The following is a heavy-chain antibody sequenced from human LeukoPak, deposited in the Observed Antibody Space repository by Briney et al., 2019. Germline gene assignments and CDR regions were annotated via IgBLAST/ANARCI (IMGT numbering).Heavy chain of an antibody. D-gene: IGHD2-15*01. CDR2: MNTNSGNT. Sequence: ASVRVSSKASGYTFTRYDINWVRQATGKGGEWMGWMNTNSGNTGYAQKFQGRVTITRTTSISTAYMELSSLRSEDTAVYYCARRVVATVNWFDPWGQGTLVTVSS. V-gene: IGHV1-8*01. J-gene: IGHJ5*02. CDR3: ARRVVATVNWFDP. CDR1: GYTFTRYD.